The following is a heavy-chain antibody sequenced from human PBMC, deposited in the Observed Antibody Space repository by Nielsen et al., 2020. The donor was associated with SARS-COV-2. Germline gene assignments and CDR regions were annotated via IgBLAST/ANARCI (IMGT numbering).Heavy chain of an antibody. CDR1: GGSISSSSYY. CDR3: ARGGYYSNTLDV. CDR2: IYYSGST. J-gene: IGHJ6*02. Sequence: SETLSLTCTVSGGSISSSSYYWGWIRQPPGKGLEWIGSIYYSGSTYYNPSLKSRVTISVDTSKNQFSLKLSSVTAADTAVYYCARGGYYSNTLDVWGQGTTVTVFS. V-gene: IGHV4-39*01.